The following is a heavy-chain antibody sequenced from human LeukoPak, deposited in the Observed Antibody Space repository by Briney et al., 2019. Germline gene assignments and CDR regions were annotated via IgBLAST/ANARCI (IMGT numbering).Heavy chain of an antibody. CDR3: ARHGRPHYYDSSGYPDY. CDR2: IYYSGST. D-gene: IGHD3-22*01. J-gene: IGHJ4*02. V-gene: IGHV4-61*08. Sequence: SETLSLTCIVSGDSITTGGYYWGWIRQPPGKGLEWIGYIYYSGSTNYNPSLKSRVTISVDTSKNQFSLKLSSVTAADTAVYYCARHGRPHYYDSSGYPDYWGQGTLVTVSS. CDR1: GDSITTGGYY.